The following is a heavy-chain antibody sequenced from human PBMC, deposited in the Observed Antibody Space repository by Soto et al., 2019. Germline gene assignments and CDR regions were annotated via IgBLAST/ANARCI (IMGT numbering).Heavy chain of an antibody. Sequence: SETLSLTCTVSGGSISSGGYYWSWIRQHPGKGLEWIGYIYYSGSTYYNPSLKSRVTISVDTSKNQFSLKLNSVTAADTAVYYCAVDYGGNSFDYWGQGTLVTVSS. CDR1: GGSISSGGYY. V-gene: IGHV4-31*03. CDR2: IYYSGST. J-gene: IGHJ4*02. CDR3: AVDYGGNSFDY. D-gene: IGHD4-17*01.